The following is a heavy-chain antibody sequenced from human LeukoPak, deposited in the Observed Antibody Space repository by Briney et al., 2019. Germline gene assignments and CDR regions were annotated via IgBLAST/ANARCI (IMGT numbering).Heavy chain of an antibody. D-gene: IGHD3-10*01. CDR1: GGTFSSYA. Sequence: GPSVTVSCKASGGTFSSYAISWVRQAPGQGLEWMGRIIPILGIANYAQKFQGRVTITADKSTSTAYMELSSLRSEDTAVYYCANDMVPRPNWFDPWGQGTLVTVSS. J-gene: IGHJ5*02. CDR2: IIPILGIA. V-gene: IGHV1-69*04. CDR3: ANDMVPRPNWFDP.